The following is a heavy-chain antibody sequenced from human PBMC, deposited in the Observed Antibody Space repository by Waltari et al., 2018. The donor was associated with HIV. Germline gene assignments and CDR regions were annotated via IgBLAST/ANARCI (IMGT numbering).Heavy chain of an antibody. CDR3: AKELRSGYSYYYYGMDV. J-gene: IGHJ6*02. Sequence: QGQLVESGGGVVQPGGYLRLSCAASGFSFSIPGMHWARQAPGKGLEWVTCIRYDGNTKYYADSVKGRFTISRDNSKNTLYLQMSSLRAEDTAVYYCAKELRSGYSYYYYGMDVWGQGTTVTVSS. V-gene: IGHV3-30*02. CDR2: IRYDGNTK. CDR1: GFSFSIPG. D-gene: IGHD2-15*01.